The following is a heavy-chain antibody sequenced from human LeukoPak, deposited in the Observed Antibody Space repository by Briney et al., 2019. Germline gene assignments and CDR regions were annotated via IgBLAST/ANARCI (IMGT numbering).Heavy chain of an antibody. CDR3: ARDNRGNYDSSGYYYTNTLFDY. CDR2: INTNIGNP. J-gene: IGHJ4*02. V-gene: IGHV7-4-1*02. Sequence: GASVKVSCKASGYTFTSYAMNWVRQAPGQGLEWMGWINTNIGNPTYAQGFTGRFVFSLDTSVSTAYLQISSLKAEDTAVYYCARDNRGNYDSSGYYYTNTLFDYWGQGTLVTVSS. CDR1: GYTFTSYA. D-gene: IGHD3-22*01.